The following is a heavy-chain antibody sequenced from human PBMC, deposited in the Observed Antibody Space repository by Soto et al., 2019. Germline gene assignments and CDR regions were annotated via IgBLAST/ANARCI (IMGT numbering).Heavy chain of an antibody. CDR2: IIPTFGTA. V-gene: IGHV1-69*13. CDR3: ARDDIVVVVAASSPSYYGMDV. D-gene: IGHD2-15*01. CDR1: GGTFSSYA. J-gene: IGHJ6*02. Sequence: SVKVSCKASGGTFSSYAISWVRQAPGQGLEWMGGIIPTFGTANYAQKFQGRVTITADESTSTAYMELSSLRSEDTAVYYCARDDIVVVVAASSPSYYGMDVWGQGTTVTVSS.